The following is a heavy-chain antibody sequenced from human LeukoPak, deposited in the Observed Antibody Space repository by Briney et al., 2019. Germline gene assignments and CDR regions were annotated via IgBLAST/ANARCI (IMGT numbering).Heavy chain of an antibody. J-gene: IGHJ5*02. Sequence: KPSETLSLTCTVSGGSISSYYWSWIRQPAGKGLEWIGRIYTSGSTNYNPSLKSRVTMSVDTSKNQFSLKLSSVTAADTAVYYCARDPGIAAAGPPWGWFDPWGQGTLVTVYS. CDR2: IYTSGST. V-gene: IGHV4-4*07. CDR3: ARDPGIAAAGPPWGWFDP. D-gene: IGHD6-13*01. CDR1: GGSISSYY.